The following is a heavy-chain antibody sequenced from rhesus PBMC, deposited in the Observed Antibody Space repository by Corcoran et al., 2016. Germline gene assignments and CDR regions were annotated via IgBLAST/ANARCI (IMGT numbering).Heavy chain of an antibody. D-gene: IGHD6-25*01. V-gene: IGHV4-80*01. J-gene: IGHJ4*01. Sequence: QVQLQESGPGLVKPSETLSLTCAVSGDSFSSYWWSWIRQPPGKGLEWIGEMNGNSGSTNYNPSLKSRVTISKDAAKNQFSLKLSSVTAADTAVYYWARSVAAAIDYWGQGVLVTVSS. CDR1: GDSFSSYW. CDR3: ARSVAAAIDY. CDR2: MNGNSGST.